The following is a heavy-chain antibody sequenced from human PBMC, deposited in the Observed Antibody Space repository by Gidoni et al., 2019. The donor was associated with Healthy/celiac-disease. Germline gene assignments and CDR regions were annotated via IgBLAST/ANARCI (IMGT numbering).Heavy chain of an antibody. Sequence: EVQLVESGGGLVKPGGSLRLSCAASGFTFSNAWMRWVRKAPGKGLEWVGRIKSKTDGGTTDYAAPVKGRFTISRDDSKNTLYLQMNSLKTEDTAVYYCTTGAPPYYGMDVWGQGTTVTVSS. CDR1: GFTFSNAW. CDR3: TTGAPPYYGMDV. V-gene: IGHV3-15*01. J-gene: IGHJ6*02. CDR2: IKSKTDGGTT. D-gene: IGHD3-16*01.